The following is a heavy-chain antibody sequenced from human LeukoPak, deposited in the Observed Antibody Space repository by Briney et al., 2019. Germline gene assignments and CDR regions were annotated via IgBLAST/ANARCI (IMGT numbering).Heavy chain of an antibody. V-gene: IGHV4-4*07. Sequence: SETLSLTCTVSGGSISSYYWSWIRQPAGKGLEWIGRIYTSGSTNYNPSLKSRVTMSVDTSKNQFSLKLSSVTAADTAVYYCARDRENSGRYYYYYMDVWGKGATVTISS. CDR1: GGSISSYY. CDR2: IYTSGST. D-gene: IGHD3-10*01. CDR3: ARDRENSGRYYYYYMDV. J-gene: IGHJ6*03.